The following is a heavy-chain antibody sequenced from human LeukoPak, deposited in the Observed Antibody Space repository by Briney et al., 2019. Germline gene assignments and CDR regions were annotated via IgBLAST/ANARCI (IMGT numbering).Heavy chain of an antibody. J-gene: IGHJ5*02. D-gene: IGHD4-17*01. CDR2: IIPIFGTA. V-gene: IGHV1-69*13. Sequence: ASVKVSCKASGGTFSSYAISWVRQAPGQGLEWMGGIIPIFGTANYAQKFQGRVTITADESTSTAYMELSSLRSEDTAIYYCPREPSVTTVTTGSWGQGTLVIVSS. CDR3: PREPSVTTVTTGS. CDR1: GGTFSSYA.